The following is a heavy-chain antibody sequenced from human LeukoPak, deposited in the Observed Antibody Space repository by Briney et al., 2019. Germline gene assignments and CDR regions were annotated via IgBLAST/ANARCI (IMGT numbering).Heavy chain of an antibody. V-gene: IGHV3-23*01. J-gene: IGHJ4*02. CDR2: ISGSGGST. CDR3: ANAPGGDYTDY. Sequence: GGSLRLSCVASGFTFSSYAMSWVRQAPGKGLEWVSAISGSGGSTYYADSVKGRFTISRDNSKNTLYLQMNSLRAEDTAVYYCANAPGGDYTDYWGQGTLVTVSS. D-gene: IGHD4-17*01. CDR1: GFTFSSYA.